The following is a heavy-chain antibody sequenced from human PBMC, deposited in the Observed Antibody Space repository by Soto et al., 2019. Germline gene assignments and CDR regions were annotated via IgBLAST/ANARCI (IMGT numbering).Heavy chain of an antibody. CDR3: AAGGYCSGGSCYWTAFDI. V-gene: IGHV3-21*01. CDR2: ISRSSSEI. J-gene: IGHJ3*02. CDR1: GFTFSSYS. D-gene: IGHD2-15*01. Sequence: GGSLRLSCAASGFTFSSYSMNWVRQAPGKGLEWVSSISRSSSEIYYADSVKGRFTISRDNAKNSLYLQMNSLRAEDTAVYDCAAGGYCSGGSCYWTAFDIWGQGTMVTVSS.